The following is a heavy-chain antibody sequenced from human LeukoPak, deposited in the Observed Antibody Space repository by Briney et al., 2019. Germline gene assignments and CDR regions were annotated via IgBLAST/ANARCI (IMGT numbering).Heavy chain of an antibody. D-gene: IGHD6-13*01. CDR3: ARDRQQVVRGDHFDY. V-gene: IGHV4-39*07. Sequence: SETLSLTCTVSGGSISSGSYYWGWIRQPPGKGLERIGSIYYTGSTYYNPSLKSPVTMSVDTSNNQFSLKLSSVTAADTAVYYCARDRQQVVRGDHFDYWGQGTLVIVSS. CDR1: GGSISSGSYY. J-gene: IGHJ4*02. CDR2: IYYTGST.